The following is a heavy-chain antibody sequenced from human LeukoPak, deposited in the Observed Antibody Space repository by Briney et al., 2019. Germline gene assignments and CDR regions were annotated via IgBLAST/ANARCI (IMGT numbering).Heavy chain of an antibody. CDR1: GGSFSGYY. CDR2: INHSGST. CDR3: ARVALPAAGAFQH. Sequence: PSETLSLTCAVYGGSFSGYYWSWIRQPPGKGLEWIGEINHSGSTDYNPSLKSRVTISVDTSKNQFSLKLSSVTAADTAVYYCARVALPAAGAFQHWGQGTLVTVSS. D-gene: IGHD6-13*01. V-gene: IGHV4-34*01. J-gene: IGHJ1*01.